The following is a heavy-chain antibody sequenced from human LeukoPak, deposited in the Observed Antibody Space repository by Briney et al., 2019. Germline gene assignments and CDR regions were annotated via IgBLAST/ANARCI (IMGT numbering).Heavy chain of an antibody. CDR1: GFSFSNYG. V-gene: IGHV3-23*01. J-gene: IGHJ6*02. D-gene: IGHD4-11*01. Sequence: PGGSLRLSCAGSGFSFSNYGMNWVRPAPGRGLEWVSGINGSGGGTYYADSVKGRFTISRDSSKNTLYLQMTSLRAEDTAIYYCAKSPSVTMVGLDVWGQGTTVTVSS. CDR3: AKSPSVTMVGLDV. CDR2: INGSGGGT.